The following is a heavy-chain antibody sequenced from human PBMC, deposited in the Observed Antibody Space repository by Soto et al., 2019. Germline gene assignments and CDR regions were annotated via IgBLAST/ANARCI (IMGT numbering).Heavy chain of an antibody. CDR1: GFSLSTSGVG. V-gene: IGHV2-5*02. Sequence: QITLKESGPTLVKPTQTLTLTCTFSGFSLSTSGVGVGWIRQPPGKALECLALIYWDDDKRYSSSLKSRPTITKDTSKHQVVLIMTNMAPVDTATSSCAHSSYYGSGRLAYWGQGTLVTVSS. CDR3: AHSSYYGSGRLAY. CDR2: IYWDDDK. J-gene: IGHJ4*02. D-gene: IGHD3-10*01.